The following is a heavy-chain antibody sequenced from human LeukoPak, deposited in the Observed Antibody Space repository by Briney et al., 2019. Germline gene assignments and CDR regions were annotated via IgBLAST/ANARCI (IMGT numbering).Heavy chain of an antibody. D-gene: IGHD7-27*01. CDR3: AKEDNWGWRGFDP. Sequence: GGSLRLSCAASGFTFRSYAMSWVRQAPGKGLEWVSGISGSGGSTYYADSVKGRLTISRDNSKNTLYLQMNSLRAEDTAIYYCAKEDNWGWRGFDPWGQGTLVTVSS. CDR2: ISGSGGST. J-gene: IGHJ5*02. CDR1: GFTFRSYA. V-gene: IGHV3-23*01.